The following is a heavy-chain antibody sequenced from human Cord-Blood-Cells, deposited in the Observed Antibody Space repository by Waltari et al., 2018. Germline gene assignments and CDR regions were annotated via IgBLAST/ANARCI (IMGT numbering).Heavy chain of an antibody. V-gene: IGHV3-21*01. Sequence: EVQLVESGGGLVKPGGSLRLSCAASGFTFSSYSMHWVRQAPGKGLEWVSSISSSSSYIYYADSVKGRFTISRDNAKNSLYLQMNSLRAEDTVVYYCARDRDGSYYDFDIWGQGTMVTVSS. CDR3: ARDRDGSYYDFDI. CDR1: GFTFSSYS. J-gene: IGHJ3*02. D-gene: IGHD1-26*01. CDR2: ISSSSSYI.